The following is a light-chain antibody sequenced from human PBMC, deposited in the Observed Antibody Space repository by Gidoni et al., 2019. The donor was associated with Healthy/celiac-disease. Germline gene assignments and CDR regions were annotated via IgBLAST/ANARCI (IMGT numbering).Light chain of an antibody. V-gene: IGKV3-11*01. Sequence: EIVLPQSPATLSLSPGERATLSCRASQSVRSYLAWYKQKPGQAPRLLIYDASNRATGIPARFSGSGSGTDFTLTISSLEPEDFAVYYCQQRSNWPLTFGGGTKVEIK. CDR3: QQRSNWPLT. J-gene: IGKJ4*01. CDR2: DAS. CDR1: QSVRSY.